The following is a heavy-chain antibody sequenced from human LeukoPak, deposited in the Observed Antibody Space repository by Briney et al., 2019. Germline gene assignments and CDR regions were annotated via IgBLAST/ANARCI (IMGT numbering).Heavy chain of an antibody. V-gene: IGHV3-30*04. CDR3: GRAGFGELYPYVDS. J-gene: IGHJ4*02. D-gene: IGHD3-16*01. CDR1: GFAFSRSA. Sequence: GGSLRLSCAASGFAFSRSAMHWVRQAPGKGLEGVALISYDGGNEYYGDSVKGRFTVSRDNSKNTLYLQMSSLRADDTAVYYCGRAGFGELYPYVDSWGQGTLVTVSS. CDR2: ISYDGGNE.